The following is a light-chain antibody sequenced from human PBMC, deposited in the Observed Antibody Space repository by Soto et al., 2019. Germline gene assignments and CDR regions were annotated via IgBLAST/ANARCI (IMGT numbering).Light chain of an antibody. J-gene: IGLJ1*01. Sequence: QSALTQPPSASGSPGQSVTISCTGTSSDVGGYNYVSWYQQHPGKVPKLMDYEVNKRPSGVPDRFSGSKSGNTASLTVSGLQAEDEADYYCTSYAGGNNVFGTGTKVTVL. V-gene: IGLV2-8*01. CDR2: EVN. CDR1: SSDVGGYNY. CDR3: TSYAGGNNV.